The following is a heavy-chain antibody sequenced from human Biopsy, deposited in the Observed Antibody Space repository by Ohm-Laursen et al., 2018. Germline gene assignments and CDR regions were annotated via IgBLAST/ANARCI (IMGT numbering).Heavy chain of an antibody. CDR2: VYYTGST. D-gene: IGHD3-22*01. Sequence: DTLSLTCTVSGDSISSYYWSWIRQPPGKGLEWIGYVYYTGSTDYNPSLQSRVTISVDTSKNHFSLRLRSVTPADTAIYCARDRGYYSDRTVPGYFDLWGRGTLVTVSS. CDR3: ARDRGYYSDRTVPGYFDL. CDR1: GDSISSYY. V-gene: IGHV4-59*01. J-gene: IGHJ2*01.